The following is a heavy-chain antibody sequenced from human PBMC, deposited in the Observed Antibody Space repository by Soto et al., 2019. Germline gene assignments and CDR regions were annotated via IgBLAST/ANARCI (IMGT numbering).Heavy chain of an antibody. Sequence: SQTLSRPCSVSGNSITSDYYWGWIRQPPGKGLEWIGRIYSGSTYYNPSLKSRVTISVDTSKNQFSLSLTSLPAADTAMYYCAWRLYYPSRKINLLDSSGQGTVVTV. CDR1: GNSITSDYY. J-gene: IGHJ4*02. CDR3: AWRLYYPSRKINLLDS. CDR2: IYSGST. V-gene: IGHV4-38-2*01. D-gene: IGHD2-2*02.